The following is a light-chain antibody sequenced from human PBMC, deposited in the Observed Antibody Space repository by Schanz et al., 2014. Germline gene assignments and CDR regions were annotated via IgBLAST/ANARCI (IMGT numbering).Light chain of an antibody. V-gene: IGLV2-14*01. J-gene: IGLJ3*02. Sequence: QSALTQPASVSGSPGQSITISCTGTSSDVGDYNYVSWYQQHPGKAPKLMIYDVSNRPSGVSNRFSGSKSGNTASLTISGLQAEDEADYYCSSYISRSTWVFGGGTKLTVL. CDR1: SSDVGDYNY. CDR3: SSYISRSTWV. CDR2: DVS.